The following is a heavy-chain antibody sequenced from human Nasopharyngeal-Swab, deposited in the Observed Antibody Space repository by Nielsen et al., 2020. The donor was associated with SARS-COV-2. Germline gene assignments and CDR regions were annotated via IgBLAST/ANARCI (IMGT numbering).Heavy chain of an antibody. CDR2: IWYDGSNK. D-gene: IGHD5-18*01. V-gene: IGHV3-33*01. CDR3: ARVDNSYGYYYYYGMDV. Sequence: GESLKISCAASGFTFSSYGMHWVRQAPGKGLEWVAVIWYDGSNKYYADSVKGRFTISRDNSKNTLYLQMNSLRAEDTAVYYCARVDNSYGYYYYYGMDVWGQGTTVTVSS. CDR1: GFTFSSYG. J-gene: IGHJ6*02.